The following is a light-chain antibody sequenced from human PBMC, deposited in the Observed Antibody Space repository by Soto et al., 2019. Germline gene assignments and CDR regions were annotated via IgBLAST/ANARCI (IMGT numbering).Light chain of an antibody. CDR3: QQYGSSPPIT. Sequence: EIVLTQSPGTLSLSPGERATLSCRASQSVSSSYLAWYQQKPGQAPRLLIYGASSRATGITDRFSGSGSGTDFTLTISRLEPEDFAVYYCQQYGSSPPITFGQGNKVEIK. J-gene: IGKJ1*01. CDR1: QSVSSSY. CDR2: GAS. V-gene: IGKV3-20*01.